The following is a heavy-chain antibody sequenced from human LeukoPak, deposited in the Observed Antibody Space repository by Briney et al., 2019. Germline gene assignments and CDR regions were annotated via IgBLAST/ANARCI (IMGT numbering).Heavy chain of an antibody. CDR1: GYSFSSYA. CDR3: ASDPTNSFWFYYYGMDV. D-gene: IGHD3-3*01. J-gene: IGHJ6*02. CDR2: INTNTGNP. Sequence: ASVTVSCKASGYSFSSYAMIWVRQAPGQGLECMGWINTNTGNPTYAQGFTGRFVFSLDTSVSTAYLQISSLKAEDTAVYYCASDPTNSFWFYYYGMDVWGQGTTVTVSS. V-gene: IGHV7-4-1*02.